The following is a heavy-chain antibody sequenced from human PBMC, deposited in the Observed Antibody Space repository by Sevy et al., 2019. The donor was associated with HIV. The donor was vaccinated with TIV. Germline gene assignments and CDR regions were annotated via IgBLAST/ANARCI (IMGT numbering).Heavy chain of an antibody. J-gene: IGHJ4*02. CDR3: AGEQITGAKPDYFDY. Sequence: GGSLRLSCAVSGFTFSNYWMSWVRQAPGKGLECVANINQDGGEKYYLDSVKGRFFVSRDNAKNSLYLQMDSLRAEDTAEYYCAGEQITGAKPDYFDYWGQGTLVTVSS. CDR1: GFTFSNYW. V-gene: IGHV3-7*01. D-gene: IGHD1-7*01. CDR2: INQDGGEK.